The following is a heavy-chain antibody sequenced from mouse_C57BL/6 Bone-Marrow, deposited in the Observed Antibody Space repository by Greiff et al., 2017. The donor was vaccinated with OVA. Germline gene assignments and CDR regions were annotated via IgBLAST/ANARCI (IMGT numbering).Heavy chain of an antibody. CDR3: ASPYDYDGGAFAY. CDR1: GYSITSGYE. D-gene: IGHD2-4*01. V-gene: IGHV3-1*01. Sequence: EVQLQESGPGMVKPSQSLSLTCTVTGYSITSGYEWHWIRHFPGNKLEWMGYISYSGSTNYNPSLKSRISITHDTSKNQFFLKLNSVTTEDTATYFCASPYDYDGGAFAYWGQGTLVTVSA. CDR2: ISYSGST. J-gene: IGHJ3*01.